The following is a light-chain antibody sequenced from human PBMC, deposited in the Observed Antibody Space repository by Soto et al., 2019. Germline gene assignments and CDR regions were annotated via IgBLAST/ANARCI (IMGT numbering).Light chain of an antibody. CDR1: QSVGSY. CDR3: QQRSNWPQIT. Sequence: EIVLTQSPATLSLSPGERATLSCRASQSVGSYLAWYQQKPGQAPRLLIYDASNRATGIPARFIGSGSWTAFTLTISSLEPEDFAVYYCQQRSNWPQITFGQGTRLEI. CDR2: DAS. V-gene: IGKV3-11*01. J-gene: IGKJ5*01.